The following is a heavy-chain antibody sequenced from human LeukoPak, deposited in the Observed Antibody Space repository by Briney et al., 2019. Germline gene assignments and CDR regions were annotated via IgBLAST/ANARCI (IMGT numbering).Heavy chain of an antibody. CDR1: GYTFTDYY. CDR3: SRASTMAAPGAMPNDF. J-gene: IGHJ4*02. D-gene: IGHD6-13*01. CDR2: INPNSGGT. V-gene: IGHV1-2*02. Sequence: GASVKVSCKASGYTFTDYYIHWVRQAPGQGLEWMGWINPNSGGTNYAQKFQGRVTMTRDTSISTAYMELSSLRSDDSAVYFCSRASTMAAPGAMPNDFWGQGTLVTVSS.